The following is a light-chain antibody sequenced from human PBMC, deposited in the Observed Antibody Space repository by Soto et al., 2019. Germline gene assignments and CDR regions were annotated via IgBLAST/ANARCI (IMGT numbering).Light chain of an antibody. CDR3: QQYGSSPSIT. J-gene: IGKJ5*01. Sequence: EIVLTQYPGTLSLSPGERATLSCRASQSVSSSYLAWYQQKPGQAPRLLIYGASSRATGIPDRFSGSGSGTDFTLTISRLEPEDFAVYYCQQYGSSPSITCGQGTRLEIK. CDR1: QSVSSSY. CDR2: GAS. V-gene: IGKV3-20*01.